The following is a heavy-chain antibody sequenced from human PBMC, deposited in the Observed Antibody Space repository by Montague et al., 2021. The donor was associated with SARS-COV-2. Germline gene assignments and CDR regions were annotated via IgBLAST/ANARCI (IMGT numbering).Heavy chain of an antibody. V-gene: IGHV4-31*02. J-gene: IGHJ2*01. CDR2: YYSGST. Sequence: YYSGSTYYNPSLTSRVTISVDTSKNQFSLKMSSVTAEDPAVYYCSRSPEPMIILIITSMNWYFELWGRGNVGTVGS. CDR3: SRSPEPMIILIITSMNWYFEL. D-gene: IGHD3-22*01.